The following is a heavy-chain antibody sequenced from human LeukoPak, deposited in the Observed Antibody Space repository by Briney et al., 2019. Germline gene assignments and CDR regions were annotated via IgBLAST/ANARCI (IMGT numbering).Heavy chain of an antibody. J-gene: IGHJ3*02. Sequence: SVKVSCKASGGTFSSYAISWVRQAPGQGLDWMGGIIPIFGTANYAQKFQGRVTITTDESTSTAYMELSSLRSEDTAVYYCATGGRDSSGYYLDAFDIWGQGTMVTVSS. V-gene: IGHV1-69*05. D-gene: IGHD3-22*01. CDR3: ATGGRDSSGYYLDAFDI. CDR2: IIPIFGTA. CDR1: GGTFSSYA.